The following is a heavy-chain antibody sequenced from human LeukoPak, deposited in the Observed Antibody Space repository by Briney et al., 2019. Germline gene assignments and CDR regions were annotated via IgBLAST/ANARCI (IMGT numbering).Heavy chain of an antibody. J-gene: IGHJ4*02. Sequence: ASVKVSCKASGNTFTADFLHWVRQAPGQGLEWMGWINPKSGGTYYAQRFQGRVTMTRDTSITTAYMEVTSLRSDDTAVYYCARDRDYGSGIFDYWGQGTLVTVSS. CDR2: INPKSGGT. V-gene: IGHV1-2*02. D-gene: IGHD3-10*01. CDR3: ARDRDYGSGIFDY. CDR1: GNTFTADF.